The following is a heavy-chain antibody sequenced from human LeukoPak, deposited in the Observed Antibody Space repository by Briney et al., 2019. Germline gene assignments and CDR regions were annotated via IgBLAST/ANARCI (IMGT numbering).Heavy chain of an antibody. J-gene: IGHJ2*01. V-gene: IGHV3-23*01. D-gene: IGHD7-27*01. Sequence: PGGSLRLSCDASGFTFGPYGMTWVRQAPGKGLEWVSGITGSSTWTYYADSVRGRFTISRDNSKNTLHLQMNNLTADDTAIYYCARELVSLGTGYFDLWGRGTLVTVSS. CDR2: ITGSSTWT. CDR1: GFTFGPYG. CDR3: ARELVSLGTGYFDL.